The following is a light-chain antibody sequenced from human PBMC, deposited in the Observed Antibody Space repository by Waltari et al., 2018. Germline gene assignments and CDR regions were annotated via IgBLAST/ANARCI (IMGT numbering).Light chain of an antibody. CDR1: QSLLYNSNDKKY. CDR2: WAS. V-gene: IGKV4-1*01. J-gene: IGKJ1*01. Sequence: DIVMTQSPDSLAVSLGERVTINCKSSQSLLYNSNDKKYLAWYQQKPGQHPTLLFYWASNLPSGVPDRFSDGGSATDFTLTISGLQAEDVAVYYCQQYYSRRTFGQGTRVEIK. CDR3: QQYYSRRT.